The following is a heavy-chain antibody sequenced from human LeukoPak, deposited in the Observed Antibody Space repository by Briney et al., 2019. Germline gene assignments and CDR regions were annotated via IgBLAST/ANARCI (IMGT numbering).Heavy chain of an antibody. V-gene: IGHV4-30-4*01. J-gene: IGHJ4*02. CDR1: GGSISSGDYY. Sequence: SQTLSLTCTVSGGSISSGDYYWSWIRQPPGKGLEWIGYIYYGGSTYYNPSLKSRVTISVDTSKNQFSLKLSSVTAADTAVYYCARELVPAAPYFDYWGQGTLVTVSS. CDR2: IYYGGST. D-gene: IGHD2-2*01. CDR3: ARELVPAAPYFDY.